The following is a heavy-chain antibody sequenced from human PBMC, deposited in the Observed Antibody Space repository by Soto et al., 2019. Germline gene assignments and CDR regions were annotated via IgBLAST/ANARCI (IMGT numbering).Heavy chain of an antibody. CDR2: IYPGDSDT. Sequence: PGESLKISCKGSGYSFTSYWIGWVRQMPGKGLEWMGIIYPGDSDTRYSPSFQGQVTISADKSISTAYLQWSSLKASDTAIYYCARHERTIYYYYGMDVWGQGTTVTVSS. D-gene: IGHD1-1*01. J-gene: IGHJ6*02. V-gene: IGHV5-51*01. CDR3: ARHERTIYYYYGMDV. CDR1: GYSFTSYW.